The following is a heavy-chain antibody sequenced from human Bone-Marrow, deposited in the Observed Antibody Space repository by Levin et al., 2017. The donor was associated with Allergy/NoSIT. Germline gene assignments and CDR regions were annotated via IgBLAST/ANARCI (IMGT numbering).Heavy chain of an antibody. CDR3: ARGRTDPNRQAVAGSFGMDV. V-gene: IGHV1-69*10. Sequence: SVKVSCKASGDTFSTFPFLWVRQAPAQGLEWVGGIMPTVGLAYYAQNFQGRMTITADETSNTIYMELSGLKYDDTAIYYCARGRTDPNRQAVAGSFGMDVWGLGTTVTVS. CDR2: IMPTVGLA. D-gene: IGHD6-19*01. J-gene: IGHJ6*02. CDR1: GDTFSTFP.